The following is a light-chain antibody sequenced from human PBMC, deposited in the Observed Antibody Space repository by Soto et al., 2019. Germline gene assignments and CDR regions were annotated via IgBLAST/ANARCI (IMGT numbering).Light chain of an antibody. CDR2: DAS. V-gene: IGKV1-13*02. CDR1: QDISSA. J-gene: IGKJ4*01. CDR3: QHFNTYPLS. Sequence: AIQLTQSPSSLSASVGDRVTMSCRASQDISSALAWYQQKPGKPPKLLMYDASRLQSGVPSRFSGSGSGTDFTLTISSLQPEDFTTFYCQHFNTYPLSFGGGTKVEI.